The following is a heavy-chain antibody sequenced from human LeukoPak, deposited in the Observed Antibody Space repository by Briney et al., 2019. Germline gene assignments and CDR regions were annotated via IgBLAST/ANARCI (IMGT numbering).Heavy chain of an antibody. CDR2: IDPNSGDI. CDR1: GYTFTGYF. J-gene: IGHJ4*02. Sequence: ASVKVSCKASGYTFTGYFIDWVRQAPGQGLELMGWIDPNSGDIDYSQKFEGRVTMTRDASISTAYMELSRLRSDDTAVYFCARGSKGSCTGGICYSDNYYFDYWGQGTLVTVSS. D-gene: IGHD2-8*02. V-gene: IGHV1-2*02. CDR3: ARGSKGSCTGGICYSDNYYFDY.